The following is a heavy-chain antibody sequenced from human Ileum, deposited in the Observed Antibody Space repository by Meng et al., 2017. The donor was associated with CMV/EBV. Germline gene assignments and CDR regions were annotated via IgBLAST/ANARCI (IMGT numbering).Heavy chain of an antibody. J-gene: IGHJ6*02. CDR1: RYT. D-gene: IGHD2-2*01. CDR2: IIPILGIA. V-gene: IGHV1-69*02. CDR3: ARGQYCSSTSCYYYYYGMDV. Sequence: RYTSSRVRQDAGQGLEWMGRIIPILGIANYAQKFQGRVTITADKSTSTAYMELSSLRSEDTAVYYCARGQYCSSTSCYYYYYGMDVWGQGTTVTVSS.